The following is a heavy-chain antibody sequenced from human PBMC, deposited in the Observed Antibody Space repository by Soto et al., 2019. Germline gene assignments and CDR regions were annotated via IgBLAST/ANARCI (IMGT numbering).Heavy chain of an antibody. CDR3: ARVGGRGYSYGPLGY. J-gene: IGHJ4*02. Sequence: GGSLRLSCAASGFTFSSYDMHWVRQATGKGLEWVSAIGTAGDTYYPGSVKGRFTISRENAKNSLYLQMNSLRAEDTAVYYCARVGGRGYSYGPLGYWGQGTLVTVSS. CDR1: GFTFSSYD. V-gene: IGHV3-13*01. D-gene: IGHD5-18*01. CDR2: IGTAGDT.